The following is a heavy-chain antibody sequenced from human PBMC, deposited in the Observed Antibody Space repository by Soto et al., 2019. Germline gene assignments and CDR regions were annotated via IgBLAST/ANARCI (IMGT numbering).Heavy chain of an antibody. CDR1: GFTFSSYG. CDR2: IWYDGSNK. Sequence: GGSLRLSCAASGFTFSSYGMHWVRQAPGKGLEWVAVIWYDGSNKYYADSVKGRFTISRDNSKNTLYLQMNSLRAEDTAVYYCARVLDCRYGRPLRSFDYCGQGTLVTVSS. V-gene: IGHV3-33*01. J-gene: IGHJ4*02. D-gene: IGHD2-21*01. CDR3: ARVLDCRYGRPLRSFDY.